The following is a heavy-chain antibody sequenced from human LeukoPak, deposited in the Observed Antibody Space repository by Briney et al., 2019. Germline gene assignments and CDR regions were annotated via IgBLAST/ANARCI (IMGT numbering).Heavy chain of an antibody. V-gene: IGHV4-59*13. CDR3: ARDTGSYYYYYGMDV. CDR1: GGSISSYS. J-gene: IGHJ6*02. Sequence: KPSETLSLTCTVSGGSISSYSWSWVRQPPGRGLEWIGYIYYSGSTNYNPSLKSRVTISVDTSRNQFSLKLSSVTTADTAVYYCARDTGSYYYYYGMDVWGQGTTVTVSS. D-gene: IGHD4-11*01. CDR2: IYYSGST.